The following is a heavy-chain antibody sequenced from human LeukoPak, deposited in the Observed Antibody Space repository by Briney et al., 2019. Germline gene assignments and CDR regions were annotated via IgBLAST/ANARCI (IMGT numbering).Heavy chain of an antibody. D-gene: IGHD6-13*01. CDR1: GYTFTSYG. CDR3: ARVIAAAGQKYYYYGMDV. Sequence: ASVTVSCKASGYTFTSYGISWVRQAPGQGLEWMGWISAYNGNTNYAQKLQGRVTMTTDTSTSTAYMELRSLRSDDTAVYYCARVIAAAGQKYYYYGMDVWGQGTTVTVSS. CDR2: ISAYNGNT. V-gene: IGHV1-18*01. J-gene: IGHJ6*02.